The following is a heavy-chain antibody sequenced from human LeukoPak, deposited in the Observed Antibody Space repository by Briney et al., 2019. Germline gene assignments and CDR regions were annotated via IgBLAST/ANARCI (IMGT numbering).Heavy chain of an antibody. CDR3: GRGHWGIDY. Sequence: GGSLRLSCAASGFTFSDHYMSWIRQVPGKGLEWVAYISGSGNSIDYADSVKGRLTISRDNAKNSVYLQMNSLRAEDTAVFYCGRGHWGIDYWGQGTLVTVSS. D-gene: IGHD3-16*01. CDR2: ISGSGNSI. CDR1: GFTFSDHY. V-gene: IGHV3-11*01. J-gene: IGHJ4*02.